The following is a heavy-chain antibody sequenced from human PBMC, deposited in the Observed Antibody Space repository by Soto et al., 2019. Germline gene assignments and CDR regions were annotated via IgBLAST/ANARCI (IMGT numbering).Heavy chain of an antibody. CDR3: ANPIAVAGFDP. CDR1: GFTFDFYV. D-gene: IGHD6-19*01. Sequence: EVQLLESGGGLVQPGGSLRLSCAASGFTFDFYVMSWVRQAPGKGLEWVSGISGSTVTTYYADSVKGRFTISRDNSKNTLYLQMNSLRAEDTAVYYCANPIAVAGFDPWGQGTLVTVSS. J-gene: IGHJ5*02. CDR2: ISGSTVTT. V-gene: IGHV3-23*01.